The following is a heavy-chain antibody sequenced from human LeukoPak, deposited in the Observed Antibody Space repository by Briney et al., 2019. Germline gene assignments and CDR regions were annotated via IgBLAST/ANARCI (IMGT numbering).Heavy chain of an antibody. D-gene: IGHD5-18*01. J-gene: IGHJ4*02. Sequence: NPSETLSLTCTVSGGSISSYYWSWIRQPPGKGLEWIGYIYYSGSTNYNPSLKSRVTISVDTSKNQFSLKLSSVTAADTAVYYCARGPYSYGIDYWGQGTLVTVSS. CDR2: IYYSGST. V-gene: IGHV4-59*12. CDR1: GGSISSYY. CDR3: ARGPYSYGIDY.